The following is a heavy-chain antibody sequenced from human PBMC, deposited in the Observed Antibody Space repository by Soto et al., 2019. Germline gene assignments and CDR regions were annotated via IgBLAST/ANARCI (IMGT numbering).Heavy chain of an antibody. Sequence: ASVKVSCKASGYTFTSYGISWVRQAPGQGLEWMGWISAYNGNTNYAQKLQGRVTMTTDTSASTAYMELRSLRSDDTAVYYCARGWDASYYYDSSGYYPPGYWGQGTLVTVSS. D-gene: IGHD3-22*01. J-gene: IGHJ4*02. V-gene: IGHV1-18*01. CDR1: GYTFTSYG. CDR3: ARGWDASYYYDSSGYYPPGY. CDR2: ISAYNGNT.